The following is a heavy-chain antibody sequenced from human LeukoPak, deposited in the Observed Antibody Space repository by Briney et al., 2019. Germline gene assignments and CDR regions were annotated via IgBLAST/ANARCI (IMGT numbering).Heavy chain of an antibody. CDR1: GFTFSGSA. D-gene: IGHD2-15*01. Sequence: GGSLRLSCAASGFTFSGSAMHWVRQASGKGLEWVGRIRSKANSYATAYAASVKGRFTISRDDSKNTAYLQMNSPKTEDTAVYYCTRRPEWGGGHYGMDVWGQGTTVTVSS. CDR2: IRSKANSYAT. J-gene: IGHJ6*02. V-gene: IGHV3-73*01. CDR3: TRRPEWGGGHYGMDV.